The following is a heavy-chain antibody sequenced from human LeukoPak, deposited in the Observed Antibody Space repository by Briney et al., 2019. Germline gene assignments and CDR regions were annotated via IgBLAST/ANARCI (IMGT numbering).Heavy chain of an antibody. Sequence: GGSLRLSCAASGFTFSDCAMHWVRQAPGKGLEWVAVISKDGSDKYYPGSVRGRFTISRDNSKNTIYLQMDSLRAEDTAIYYCARDYWWNYDYWGQGTLVTVSS. V-gene: IGHV3-30-3*01. CDR1: GFTFSDCA. CDR2: ISKDGSDK. J-gene: IGHJ4*02. CDR3: ARDYWWNYDY. D-gene: IGHD1-7*01.